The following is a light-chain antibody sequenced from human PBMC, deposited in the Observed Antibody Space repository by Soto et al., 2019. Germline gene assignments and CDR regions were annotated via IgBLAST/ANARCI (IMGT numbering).Light chain of an antibody. CDR1: QSVGSI. CDR3: QQRSSWPLT. CDR2: DAS. V-gene: IGKV3-11*01. J-gene: IGKJ4*01. Sequence: EIVLTQSPATLSLSPGERATLSCRASQSVGSILAWYQQKPGQAPRLLIYDASNRATGIPARFSGSGSGTDFTLTISSLEPADFAVYYCQQRSSWPLTFGGGTKVEI.